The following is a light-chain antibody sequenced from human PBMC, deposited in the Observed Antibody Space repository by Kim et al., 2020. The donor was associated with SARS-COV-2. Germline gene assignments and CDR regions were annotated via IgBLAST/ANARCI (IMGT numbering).Light chain of an antibody. Sequence: PAATATLTCASGAGAVTSDYYPNRIQQKPGPAPRALIYSTSTKHSWTPARFSGSLLGGKAALTLSGVQPEDEAEYYCLIYYGGAQVFGTGTKVTVL. V-gene: IGLV7-43*01. CDR3: LIYYGGAQV. CDR1: AGAVTSDYY. J-gene: IGLJ1*01. CDR2: STS.